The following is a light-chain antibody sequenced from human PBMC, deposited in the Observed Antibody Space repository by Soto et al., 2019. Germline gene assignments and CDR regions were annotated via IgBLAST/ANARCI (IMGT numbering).Light chain of an antibody. J-gene: IGLJ2*01. V-gene: IGLV1-47*01. CDR3: AAWDDSLSAAV. CDR1: SSNIGSNY. Sequence: QSVLTQPPSASGTPGQRVTISCSGSSSNIGSNYVYWYQQLPGTAPKLLIYRNNQRPSGVPDRFSGSKSGTSASLAISGLRSEDEADYYCAAWDDSLSAAVFGGGTKLTVL. CDR2: RNN.